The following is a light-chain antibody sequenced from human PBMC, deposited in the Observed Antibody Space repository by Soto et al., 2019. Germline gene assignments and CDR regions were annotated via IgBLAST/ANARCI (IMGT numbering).Light chain of an antibody. CDR2: GAS. J-gene: IGKJ4*01. CDR3: QQYGSSPLT. V-gene: IGKV3-20*01. CDR1: QSVSSSY. Sequence: EIVLTQSPGTLSLSPGERATLSCRASQSVSSSYLAWYQQKTGQAPRLLIYGASSRATGIPDRFSGSGSGTVFTLTFSSLEPEDFAVYYCQQYGSSPLTFGGGTKGDIK.